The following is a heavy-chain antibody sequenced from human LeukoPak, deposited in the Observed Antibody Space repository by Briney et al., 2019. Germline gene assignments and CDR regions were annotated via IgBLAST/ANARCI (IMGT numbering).Heavy chain of an antibody. D-gene: IGHD3-22*01. CDR3: ARDRHYYDSSGYLGPRGMDV. Sequence: GGSLRLSCAASGFTFSSYEMNWVRRAPGEGLEWVSYISSSGSTIYYADSVKGRFTISRDNAKNSLYLQMNSLRAEDTAVYYCARDRHYYDSSGYLGPRGMDVWGQGTTVTVSS. CDR1: GFTFSSYE. V-gene: IGHV3-48*03. J-gene: IGHJ6*02. CDR2: ISSSGSTI.